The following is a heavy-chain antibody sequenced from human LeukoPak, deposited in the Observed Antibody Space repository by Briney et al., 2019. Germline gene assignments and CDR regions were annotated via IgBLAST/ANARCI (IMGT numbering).Heavy chain of an antibody. V-gene: IGHV4-34*01. D-gene: IGHD2-15*01. CDR1: GGSFSGYY. CDR3: ARLTPFAVDV. J-gene: IGHJ6*04. Sequence: NTSETLSLTCAVYGGSFSGYYWSWIRQPPGKGLEWIGEINHSGSTNYNPSLKSRVTISVDTSKNQFSLKLSSVTAADTAVHYCARLTPFAVDVWGKGTTVTVSS. CDR2: INHSGST.